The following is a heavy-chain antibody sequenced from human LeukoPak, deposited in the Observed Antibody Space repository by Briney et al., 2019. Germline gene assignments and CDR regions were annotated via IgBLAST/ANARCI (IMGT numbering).Heavy chain of an antibody. J-gene: IGHJ4*02. CDR3: ARAVYYYDSSGYYRFYFDY. D-gene: IGHD3-22*01. V-gene: IGHV3-66*01. Sequence: GGSLRLSWAASGITVSCNYMSWVRQAPGKGLEWGSVIYSGGSTYYADSVKGRLTISRDNSKNTLYLQMNSLRAEDTAVYYCARAVYYYDSSGYYRFYFDYWGQGTLVTVSS. CDR1: GITVSCNY. CDR2: IYSGGST.